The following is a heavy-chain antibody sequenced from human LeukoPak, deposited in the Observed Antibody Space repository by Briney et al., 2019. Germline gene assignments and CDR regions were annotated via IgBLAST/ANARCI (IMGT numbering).Heavy chain of an antibody. CDR3: ARAEHRGYSSGWYFDY. CDR2: ISSSSSTI. CDR1: GFTFSSYS. J-gene: IGHJ4*02. D-gene: IGHD6-19*01. Sequence: GGSLRLSCAASGFTFSSYSMNWVRQAPGKGLEWVSYISSSSSTIYYADSVKGRFTISRDNAKNSLYLQMNSLRDEDTAVYYCARAEHRGYSSGWYFDYWGQGTLVTVSS. V-gene: IGHV3-48*02.